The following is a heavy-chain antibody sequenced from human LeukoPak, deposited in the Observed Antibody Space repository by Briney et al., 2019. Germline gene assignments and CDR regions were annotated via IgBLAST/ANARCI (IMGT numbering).Heavy chain of an antibody. V-gene: IGHV4-34*01. Sequence: PSETLSLTCAVYGGSFSGYYWSWIRQPPGKGLEWIGETNHSGSTNYNPSLKSRVTISVDTSKNQFSLKLSSVTAADTAVYYCAREDCSSTSCYSQMYNWFDPWGQGTLVTVSS. J-gene: IGHJ5*02. CDR2: TNHSGST. CDR3: AREDCSSTSCYSQMYNWFDP. CDR1: GGSFSGYY. D-gene: IGHD2-2*02.